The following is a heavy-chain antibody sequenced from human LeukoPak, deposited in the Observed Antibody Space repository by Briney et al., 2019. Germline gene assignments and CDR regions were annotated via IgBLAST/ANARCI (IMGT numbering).Heavy chain of an antibody. Sequence: PGGSLRLSCAASGFTFSDYYMSWIRQDPGKGLVWVSFINPDGSTTNYADSVKGRFTISRDNAKNALYLQMNSLRAEDTAVYYCAKDLHYGSADYWGQGTLVTVSS. CDR2: INPDGSTT. J-gene: IGHJ4*02. D-gene: IGHD3-10*01. V-gene: IGHV3-74*01. CDR1: GFTFSDYY. CDR3: AKDLHYGSADY.